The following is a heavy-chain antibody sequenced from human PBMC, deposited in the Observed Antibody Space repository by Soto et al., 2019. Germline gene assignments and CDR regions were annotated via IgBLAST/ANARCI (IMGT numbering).Heavy chain of an antibody. D-gene: IGHD2-2*03. CDR1: GFTVSNNY. CDR3: ASRSWILGGVAFDV. V-gene: IGHV3-66*01. Sequence: EVQLVQSGGGLVQPGGSLRLSCAGSGFTVSNNYMTWVRQAPGKGLDWVSVVYSGGSTYYADSVKGRFTFSRDNSKNTVHLQMNSLRAEDTAVYYCASRSWILGGVAFDVWGHGTRVTVSS. J-gene: IGHJ3*01. CDR2: VYSGGST.